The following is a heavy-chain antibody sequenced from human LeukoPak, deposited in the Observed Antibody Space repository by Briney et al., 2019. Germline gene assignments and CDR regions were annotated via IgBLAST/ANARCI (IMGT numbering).Heavy chain of an antibody. D-gene: IGHD3-22*01. V-gene: IGHV3-30*01. CDR1: GFTFSSYA. CDR3: ARDKGDSSGYSLDY. J-gene: IGHJ4*02. Sequence: TGGSLRLSCAASGFTFSSYAMRWVRQAPGKGLEWVAVISYDESNKYYADSVKGRFTISRDNSKNTLYLQMNSLRAEDTAVYYCARDKGDSSGYSLDYWGQGTLVTVSS. CDR2: ISYDESNK.